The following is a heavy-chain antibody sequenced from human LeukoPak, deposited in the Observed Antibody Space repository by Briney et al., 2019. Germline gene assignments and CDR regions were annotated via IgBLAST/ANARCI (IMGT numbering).Heavy chain of an antibody. CDR1: GFTFSDYW. CDR2: IKEDGSEE. J-gene: IGHJ6*04. Sequence: GGSLRLSCAASGFTFSDYWMTWVRQAPGKGPEWVASIKEDGSEEYYVDSVKGRFTVSRDNAQKSLFLQMNSLRVEDTAVYYCATYKNWVAGDVWGKGTTVTVSS. D-gene: IGHD7-27*01. CDR3: ATYKNWVAGDV. V-gene: IGHV3-7*01.